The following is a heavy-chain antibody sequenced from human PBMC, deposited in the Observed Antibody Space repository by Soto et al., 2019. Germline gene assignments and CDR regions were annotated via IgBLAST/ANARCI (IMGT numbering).Heavy chain of an antibody. CDR2: MNPNSGNT. J-gene: IGHJ3*01. Sequence: ASVKVSCKASGYTVTSYDINWVRQATGQGHEWMGWMNPNSGNTGYAQKFQGRVTMTRNTSISTAYMELSSLRSEDTAVYYCARVTFDRDCSGVSWLDHDAFDFRGQGTMVTVSS. D-gene: IGHD2-15*01. CDR3: ARVTFDRDCSGVSWLDHDAFDF. CDR1: GYTVTSYD. V-gene: IGHV1-8*01.